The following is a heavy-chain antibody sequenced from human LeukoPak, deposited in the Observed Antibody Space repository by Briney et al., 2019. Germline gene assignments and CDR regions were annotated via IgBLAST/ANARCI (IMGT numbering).Heavy chain of an antibody. CDR1: GYTFTSYA. J-gene: IGHJ3*02. D-gene: IGHD3-10*01. V-gene: IGHV1-3*03. CDR3: ARGRYYYGSGSYFLGDAFDI. Sequence: ASVKVSCKASGYTFTSYAMHWVRQAPGQRLEWMGWINAGNGNTKYSQEFQGRVTITRDTSASTAYMELSSLRSEDMAVYYCARGRYYYGSGSYFLGDAFDIWGQGTMVTVSS. CDR2: INAGNGNT.